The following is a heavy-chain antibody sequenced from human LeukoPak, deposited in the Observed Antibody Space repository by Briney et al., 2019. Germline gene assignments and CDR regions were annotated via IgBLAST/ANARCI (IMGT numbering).Heavy chain of an antibody. CDR2: ISTTSDYI. D-gene: IGHD5/OR15-5a*01. CDR3: ARGGVYSQGFDY. CDR1: GFTFSSYS. Sequence: GGSLRLPCAASGFTFSSYSMNWVRQAPGKGLEWVSSISTTSDYIYYAGSLKGRLTISRDNAKNSLYLQINSLRAEDTAVYYCARGGVYSQGFDYRGQGTLVTVSS. J-gene: IGHJ4*02. V-gene: IGHV3-21*01.